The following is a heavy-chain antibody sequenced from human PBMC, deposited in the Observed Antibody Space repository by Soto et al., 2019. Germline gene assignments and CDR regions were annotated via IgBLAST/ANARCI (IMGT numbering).Heavy chain of an antibody. CDR2: ISSSGSTI. Sequence: QVQLVESGGGLVKPGGSLRLSCAASGFTFSDYYMSWIRQAPGKGLEWVSYISSSGSTIYYADSVKGRFTISRDNAKNSLCLQMNSLRAEDTAVYYCARDQVDIVATITGKDYYYGMDVWGQGTTVTVSS. V-gene: IGHV3-11*01. CDR1: GFTFSDYY. J-gene: IGHJ6*02. CDR3: ARDQVDIVATITGKDYYYGMDV. D-gene: IGHD5-12*01.